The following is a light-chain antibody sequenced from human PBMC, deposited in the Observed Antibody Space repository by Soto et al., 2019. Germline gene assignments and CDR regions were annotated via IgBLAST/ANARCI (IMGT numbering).Light chain of an antibody. J-gene: IGKJ3*01. Sequence: DIQMTQSPSTLSASVGDRVTITCRASQSISSWLAWYQQKPGKAPKLLIYKASTLESGVPSRFSGSGSGTEFTLTISSLQPDDFATYYCQQYSSYLFTFGPGTKADIK. CDR3: QQYSSYLFT. CDR1: QSISSW. CDR2: KAS. V-gene: IGKV1-5*03.